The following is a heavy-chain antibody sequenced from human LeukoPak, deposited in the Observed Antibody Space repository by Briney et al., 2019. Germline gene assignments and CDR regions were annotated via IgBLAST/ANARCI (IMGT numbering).Heavy chain of an antibody. V-gene: IGHV3-9*01. Sequence: PGRSLRLSCAASGFTFGDYAMHWVRQAPGKGLQWVSGISWSGGGIGYADSVKGRFTISRDNAKNSLYLQMNSLRSEDTALYYCAKGRAGLSAWYFLFEVFDIWGQGTMVTVSS. CDR3: AKGRAGLSAWYFLFEVFDI. CDR2: ISWSGGGI. J-gene: IGHJ3*02. D-gene: IGHD6-19*01. CDR1: GFTFGDYA.